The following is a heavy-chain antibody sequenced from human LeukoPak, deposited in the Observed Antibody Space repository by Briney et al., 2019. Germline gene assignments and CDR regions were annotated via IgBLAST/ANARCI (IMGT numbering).Heavy chain of an antibody. D-gene: IGHD4-23*01. V-gene: IGHV3-7*01. CDR1: GFTFTTYW. CDR3: VRAIGSNTL. Sequence: PGESLRLSCAASGFTFTTYWMSWVRQAPGKVLEWVANINQDGSEKYYVDSVKGRFTISRDNAKNSLYRQMNSLRAEDTAVYFCVRAIGSNTLWGQGTLVTVSS. J-gene: IGHJ4*02. CDR2: INQDGSEK.